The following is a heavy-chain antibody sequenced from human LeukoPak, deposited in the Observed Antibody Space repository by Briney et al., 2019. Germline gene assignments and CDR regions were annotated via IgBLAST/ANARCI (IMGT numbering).Heavy chain of an antibody. CDR3: ARDRSVLWFDP. J-gene: IGHJ5*02. CDR1: GFTFSSHR. Sequence: GGSLRLSCAASGFTFSSHRMHWVRQAPGQGLEWVAYVSTSSTTIQYADSVKGRFTISRDDAKNSLSLQMNSLRVEDTAVYYCARDRSVLWFDPWGQGTLVTVSS. CDR2: VSTSSTTI. V-gene: IGHV3-48*04. D-gene: IGHD3-10*02.